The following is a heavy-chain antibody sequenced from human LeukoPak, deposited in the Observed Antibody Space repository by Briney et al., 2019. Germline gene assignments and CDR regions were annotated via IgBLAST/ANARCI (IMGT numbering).Heavy chain of an antibody. D-gene: IGHD4-17*01. CDR1: GGSISSYY. V-gene: IGHV4-59*01. Sequence: PSETLSLTCTVSGGSISSYYWSWMRQPPGKGLEWIGYIYYSGSTNYNPSLKSRVTISVDTSKNQFSLKLSSVTAADTAVYYCARCPDYGVEYWYFDLWGRGTLVTVSS. CDR2: IYYSGST. J-gene: IGHJ2*01. CDR3: ARCPDYGVEYWYFDL.